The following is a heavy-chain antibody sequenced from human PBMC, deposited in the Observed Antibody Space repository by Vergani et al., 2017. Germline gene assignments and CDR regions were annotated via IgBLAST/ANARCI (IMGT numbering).Heavy chain of an antibody. CDR3: AREQWMPIDYLDY. Sequence: QVQLVQSGAEVKKPGASVNVSCKASGYTYTSYGISWVRQSPGQGLEWMGWISAYNGNTKYAQKLQGRVTITTDTSTSTAYMEMRSLRSDDTAVYYCAREQWMPIDYLDYWGQGTLVTVSS. J-gene: IGHJ4*02. CDR1: GYTYTSYG. V-gene: IGHV1-18*04. D-gene: IGHD6-19*01. CDR2: ISAYNGNT.